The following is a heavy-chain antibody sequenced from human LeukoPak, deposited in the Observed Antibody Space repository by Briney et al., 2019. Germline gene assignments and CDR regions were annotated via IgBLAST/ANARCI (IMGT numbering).Heavy chain of an antibody. CDR1: GYTFTSYD. CDR2: INPNSGNT. J-gene: IGHJ3*02. Sequence: ASAKVSCKASGYTFTSYDVNWVRQATGQGLGWVGYINPNSGNTAYAQKFQGRVTMTEDTSTDTAYMELSSLRSEDTAVYYCASKKMVRGVIITGAFDIWGQGTMVTVSS. D-gene: IGHD3-10*01. V-gene: IGHV1-8*01. CDR3: ASKKMVRGVIITGAFDI.